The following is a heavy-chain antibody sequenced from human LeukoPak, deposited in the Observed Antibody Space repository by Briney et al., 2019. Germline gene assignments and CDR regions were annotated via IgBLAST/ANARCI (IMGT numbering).Heavy chain of an antibody. V-gene: IGHV3-7*01. Sequence: GGSLRLSCAASGFTFNNYWMSWVRQAPGKGLEWVANINQDGSVQYYVDSLKGRFTISRDNAKDSVFLQMNNLRAEDTAVYYCARIGYSSSAFDMWGQGTMVTVSS. J-gene: IGHJ3*02. D-gene: IGHD5-18*01. CDR3: ARIGYSSSAFDM. CDR2: INQDGSVQ. CDR1: GFTFNNYW.